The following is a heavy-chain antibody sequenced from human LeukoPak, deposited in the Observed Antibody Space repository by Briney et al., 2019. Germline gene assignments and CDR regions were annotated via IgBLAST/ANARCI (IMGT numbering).Heavy chain of an antibody. V-gene: IGHV3-21*01. J-gene: IGHJ4*02. CDR1: GFTFSSYS. Sequence: GGSLRLSCAASGFTFSSYSMNWVRQAPGKGLEWVSSISSSSSYIYYADSVKGRFTISRDNAKNSLYLQMNSLRAEDTAVYYCARGYSSGWYVGGPHDYWGQGTLVTVSS. D-gene: IGHD6-19*01. CDR3: ARGYSSGWYVGGPHDY. CDR2: ISSSSSYI.